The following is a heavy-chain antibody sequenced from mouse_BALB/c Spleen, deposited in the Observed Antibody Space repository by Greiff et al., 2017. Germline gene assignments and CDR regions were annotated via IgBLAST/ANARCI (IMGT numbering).Heavy chain of an antibody. CDR3: VSGNYDWFAY. CDR2: INPNNGGT. CDR1: GYAFTDYN. V-gene: IGHV1-18*01. J-gene: IGHJ3*01. D-gene: IGHD2-1*01. Sequence: VQLQQSGPELVKPGASVKVSCKASGYAFTDYNMDWVKQSHGKSLEWIGDINPNNGGTIYNQKFKGKATLTVDKSSSTAYMELRSLTSEDTAVYYCVSGNYDWFAYWGQGTLVTVSA.